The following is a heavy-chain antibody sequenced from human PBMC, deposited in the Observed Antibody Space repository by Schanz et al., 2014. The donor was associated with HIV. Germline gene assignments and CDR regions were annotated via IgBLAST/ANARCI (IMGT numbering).Heavy chain of an antibody. V-gene: IGHV4-4*07. CDR3: ARTVPRYDSSGSYPDAFDI. CDR1: GGPISSYY. CDR2: IYTSGGT. Sequence: QVQLQESGPGLVKPSETLSLTCTVSGGPISSYYWTWIRQPAGKGLEWIGRIYTSGGTNYNPSLKSRVTISVDTPKNQFSLKLSSVTAADTAVYYCARTVPRYDSSGSYPDAFDIWGQGTMVTVSS. D-gene: IGHD3-22*01. J-gene: IGHJ3*02.